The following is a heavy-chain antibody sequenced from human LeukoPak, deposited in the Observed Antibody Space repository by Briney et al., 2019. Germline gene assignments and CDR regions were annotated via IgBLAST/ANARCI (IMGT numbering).Heavy chain of an antibody. D-gene: IGHD6-19*01. Sequence: PSETLSLTCTVSGGSISSSSYYWGWIRQPPGKGLEWIGRIYTSGSTNYNPSLKSRVTMSVDRSKNQFSLKLSSVTAADTAVYYCARVVTVAVGNWFDPWGHGTLVTVSS. J-gene: IGHJ5*02. CDR1: GGSISSSSYY. CDR2: IYTSGST. V-gene: IGHV4-61*05. CDR3: ARVVTVAVGNWFDP.